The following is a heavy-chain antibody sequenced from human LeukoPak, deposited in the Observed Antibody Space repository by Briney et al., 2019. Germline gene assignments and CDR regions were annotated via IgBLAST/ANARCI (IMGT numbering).Heavy chain of an antibody. J-gene: IGHJ4*02. Sequence: PGRSLRLSCAASGFTFSSYGMHWVRQAPGKGLEWVAVISYDGSNKYYADSVKGRFTISRDNSKNTLYLQMNSLRAEDTAVYYCAKDSGGSGWYGDYWGQGTLVTVSS. CDR2: ISYDGSNK. CDR1: GFTFSSYG. V-gene: IGHV3-30*18. D-gene: IGHD6-19*01. CDR3: AKDSGGSGWYGDY.